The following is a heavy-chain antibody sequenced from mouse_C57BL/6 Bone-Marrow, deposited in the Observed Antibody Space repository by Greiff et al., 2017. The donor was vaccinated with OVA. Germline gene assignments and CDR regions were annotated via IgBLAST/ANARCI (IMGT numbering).Heavy chain of an antibody. Sequence: QVQLQQSGPELVKPGASVKISCKASGYAFSSSWMNWVKQRPGKGLEWIGRIYPGDGDTNYNGKFKGKATLTADKSSSTAYMQLSSLTCEDSAVYFGANHGDGDEASYLDFGDQGTTIPVSS. CDR2: IYPGDGDT. CDR3: ANHGDGDEASYLDF. D-gene: IGHD2-13*01. CDR1: GYAFSSSW. V-gene: IGHV1-82*01. J-gene: IGHJ2*01.